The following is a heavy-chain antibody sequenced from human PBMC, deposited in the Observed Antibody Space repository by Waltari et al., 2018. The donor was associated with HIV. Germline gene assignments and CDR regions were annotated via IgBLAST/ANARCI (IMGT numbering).Heavy chain of an antibody. CDR1: GFKFSSYG. CDR2: ILYDGSEQ. D-gene: IGHD3-10*01. J-gene: IGHJ4*02. Sequence: QVQLVESGGGVVQPGRSLRLSGTASGFKFSSYGMHWVRQVPGNGPEWGAVILYDGSEQYYAESLKGRFTISRDNAKNTLSLQMDSLRVDDTALYYCAKATGRRSGPFDSWGQGTLVTVSS. CDR3: AKATGRRSGPFDS. V-gene: IGHV3-30*18.